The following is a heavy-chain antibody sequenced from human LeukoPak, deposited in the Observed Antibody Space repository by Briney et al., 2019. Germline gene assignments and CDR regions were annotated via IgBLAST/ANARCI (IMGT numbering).Heavy chain of an antibody. D-gene: IGHD3-22*01. V-gene: IGHV7-4-1*02. CDR1: GYTFSSCA. Sequence: GASVKVSCKASGYTFSSCAMNWVRQAPGQGLEWMGWINTKTGNPTYAQGFTGRFVFSLDTSVSTAYLQISSLKAEDTAVYYCARPYYYDSSNYAAGFDYWGQGSLVTVSS. CDR3: ARPYYYDSSNYAAGFDY. J-gene: IGHJ4*02. CDR2: INTKTGNP.